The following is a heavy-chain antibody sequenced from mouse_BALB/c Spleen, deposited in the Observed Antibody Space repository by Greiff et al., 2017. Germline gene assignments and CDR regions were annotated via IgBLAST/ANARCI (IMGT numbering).Heavy chain of an antibody. V-gene: IGHV5-4*02. CDR3: ARDGGYYGSSSTWFAY. D-gene: IGHD1-1*01. Sequence: DVMLVESGGGLVKPGGSLKLSCAASGFTFSDYYMYWVRQTPEKRLEWVATISDGGSYTYYPDSVKGRFTISRDNAKNNLYLQMSSLKSEDTAMYYCARDGGYYGSSSTWFAYWGQGTLVTVSA. CDR2: ISDGGSYT. CDR1: GFTFSDYY. J-gene: IGHJ3*01.